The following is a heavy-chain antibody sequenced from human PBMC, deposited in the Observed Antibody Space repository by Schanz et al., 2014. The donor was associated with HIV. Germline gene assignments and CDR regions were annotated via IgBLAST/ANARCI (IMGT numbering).Heavy chain of an antibody. CDR1: GFTFSSYG. J-gene: IGHJ4*02. CDR3: AKPEYDSRGNSQSHFDY. D-gene: IGHD3-22*01. CDR2: IWNNGSNK. Sequence: QVQLVESGGGVVQPGRSLRLSCAVSGFTFSSYGMHWVRQAPGKGLEWVAVIWNNGSNKYYADSVKGRFTISRDNSKNTLYLQMTTLRIDDTAVYYCAKPEYDSRGNSQSHFDYWGQGTLVTVSS. V-gene: IGHV3-33*06.